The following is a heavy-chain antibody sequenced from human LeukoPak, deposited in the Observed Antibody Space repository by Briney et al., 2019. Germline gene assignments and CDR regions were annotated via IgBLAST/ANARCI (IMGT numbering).Heavy chain of an antibody. D-gene: IGHD6-19*01. V-gene: IGHV3-21*01. Sequence: GGSLRLSCASSGFTFSSYSMNWVRQALGKGLEWVSSISSSSSYIYYADSVKGRFTISRDNAKNSLYLQMNSLRAGDTAVYYCARGRTSSGWYAGVHYWGQGTLVTVSS. CDR1: GFTFSSYS. J-gene: IGHJ4*02. CDR3: ARGRTSSGWYAGVHY. CDR2: ISSSSSYI.